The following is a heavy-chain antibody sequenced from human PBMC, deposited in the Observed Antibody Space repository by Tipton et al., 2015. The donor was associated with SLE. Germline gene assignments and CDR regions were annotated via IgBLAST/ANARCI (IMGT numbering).Heavy chain of an antibody. Sequence: TLSLTCTVSGGSISTYYWNWIRQPPGKGLECIGYISYSGSTNYNPPLKSRITIAVDTSKNQFSLKLSSVTAADTAVYYCARDRGGYYFDYWGQGTLVTVSS. CDR2: ISYSGST. CDR3: ARDRGGYYFDY. V-gene: IGHV4-59*01. CDR1: GGSISTYY. J-gene: IGHJ4*02. D-gene: IGHD3-10*01.